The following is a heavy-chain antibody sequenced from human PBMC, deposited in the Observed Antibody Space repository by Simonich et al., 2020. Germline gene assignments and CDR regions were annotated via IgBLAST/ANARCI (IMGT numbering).Heavy chain of an antibody. V-gene: IGHV1-69*17. CDR2: IHPNIGIA. J-gene: IGHJ4*02. CDR3: ARTNTMRELDTMVRGVDYFDY. Sequence: QVQLVQSGAEVKKPGSSVKVSCKASGGTFSSYAISWVRQAPGQGLEWMGGIHPNIGIANYEQKFQGRVTITADKSTSTAYMELSSLRSEDTAVYYCARTNTMRELDTMVRGVDYFDYWGQGTLVTVSS. CDR1: GGTFSSYA. D-gene: IGHD3-10*01.